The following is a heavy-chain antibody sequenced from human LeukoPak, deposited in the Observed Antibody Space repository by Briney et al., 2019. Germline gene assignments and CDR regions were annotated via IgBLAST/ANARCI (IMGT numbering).Heavy chain of an antibody. V-gene: IGHV4-34*01. CDR1: GGSFSDYY. D-gene: IGHD2-21*02. J-gene: IGHJ4*02. Sequence: PSETLSLTCAVYGGSFSDYYWSWIRQPPGKGLEWIGEINHSGSTNYNPSLKSRVTISVDTSKNQFSLMLSSVTAADTAVYYCARRLCGGDCYSTFSYWGQGTLVTVSS. CDR2: INHSGST. CDR3: ARRLCGGDCYSTFSY.